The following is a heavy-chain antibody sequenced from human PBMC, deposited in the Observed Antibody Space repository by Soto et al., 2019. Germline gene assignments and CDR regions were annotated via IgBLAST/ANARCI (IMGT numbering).Heavy chain of an antibody. CDR2: IKNKIDDGAA. CDR1: GFIFNDAW. D-gene: IGHD3-22*01. J-gene: IGHJ4*02. Sequence: LRLSCAASGFIFNDAWMNWVRQAPGKGLEWVGRIKNKIDDGAADYAAPVKDRFTISRDDSENMLYLEVNSLKTEDTAVYYCTTERSYYFDGSGFEYWGQGTPVTVSS. CDR3: TTERSYYFDGSGFEY. V-gene: IGHV3-15*07.